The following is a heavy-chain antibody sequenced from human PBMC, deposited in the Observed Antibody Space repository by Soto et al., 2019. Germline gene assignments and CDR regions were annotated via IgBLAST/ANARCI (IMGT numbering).Heavy chain of an antibody. V-gene: IGHV3-23*01. CDR3: AKDRPPPNCSGGSCYWFDP. Sequence: EVQLLESGGGLVQPGGSLRLSCAASGFTFSSYAMSWVRQAPGKGLEWVSAISGSGVSTYYADSVKGRFTICRDNSKNTLYLQMNSLRAEDTAVYYCAKDRPPPNCSGGSCYWFDPWGQGTLVTVSS. CDR2: ISGSGVST. J-gene: IGHJ5*02. CDR1: GFTFSSYA. D-gene: IGHD2-15*01.